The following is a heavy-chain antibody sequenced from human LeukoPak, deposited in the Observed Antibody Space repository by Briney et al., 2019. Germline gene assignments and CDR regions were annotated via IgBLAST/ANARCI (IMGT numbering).Heavy chain of an antibody. J-gene: IGHJ1*01. Sequence: ASVKVSCKASGGTFSSYAISWVRQAPGQGLEWMGWMNPNSGNTGYAQKFQGRVTMTRNTSISTAYMELSSLRSEDTAVYYCARVYSGSYHNALYFQHWGQGTLVTVSS. CDR2: MNPNSGNT. CDR1: GGTFSSYA. V-gene: IGHV1-8*02. D-gene: IGHD1-26*01. CDR3: ARVYSGSYHNALYFQH.